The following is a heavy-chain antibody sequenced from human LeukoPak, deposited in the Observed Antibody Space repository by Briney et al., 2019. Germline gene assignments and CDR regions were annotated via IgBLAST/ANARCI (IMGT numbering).Heavy chain of an antibody. J-gene: IGHJ5*02. CDR2: IIPILGIA. CDR1: GGTFSSYA. D-gene: IGHD2-2*01. Sequence: SVKVSCKASGGTFSSYAISWVRQAPGQGLEWMGRIIPILGIANYAQKFQGRVTITADKSTSTAYMELSGLRSEDTAVYYCARNNHHNLGYCSSTSCYQNWFDPWGQGTLVTVSS. CDR3: ARNNHHNLGYCSSTSCYQNWFDP. V-gene: IGHV1-69*04.